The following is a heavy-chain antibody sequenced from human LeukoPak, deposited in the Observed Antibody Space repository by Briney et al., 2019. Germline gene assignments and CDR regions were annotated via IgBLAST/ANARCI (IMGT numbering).Heavy chain of an antibody. V-gene: IGHV3-53*01. J-gene: IGHJ4*02. CDR1: GFTVSSNY. Sequence: GGSLRLSCAASGFTVSSNYMSWVRQAPGKGLEWVSVIYSGGSTYYADSVKGRFTISRDNSKNTLYLQMNSLRAEDTAVYYCARDQDYYDSSGYYLIFDYWGQGTLVTVSS. CDR2: IYSGGST. D-gene: IGHD3-22*01. CDR3: ARDQDYYDSSGYYLIFDY.